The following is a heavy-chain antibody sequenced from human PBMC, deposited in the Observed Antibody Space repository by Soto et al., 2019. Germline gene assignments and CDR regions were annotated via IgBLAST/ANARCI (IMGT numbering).Heavy chain of an antibody. CDR3: ARDQERNNSYGFIYGMDV. J-gene: IGHJ6*02. CDR1: GYTFTSYG. Sequence: QVQLVQSGAEVKKPGASVKVSCKASGYTFTSYGISWVRQAPGQGLEWMGWISAYNGNTNYAQKLQGRVTMTTDTSTSTAYMELRSLRSDDTAVYYCARDQERNNSYGFIYGMDVWGQGITVTVSS. CDR2: ISAYNGNT. V-gene: IGHV1-18*01. D-gene: IGHD5-18*01.